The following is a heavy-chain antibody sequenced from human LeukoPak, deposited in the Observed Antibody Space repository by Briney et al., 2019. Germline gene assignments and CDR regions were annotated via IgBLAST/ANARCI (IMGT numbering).Heavy chain of an antibody. V-gene: IGHV4-59*01. CDR1: GGSISSYY. D-gene: IGHD3-10*01. Sequence: SETLSLTCTVSGGSISSYYWSWIRQPPGKGLEWIGYIYYSGSTNYNPSLKSRVTISVDTSKNQFSLKLSSVTAADTAVYYCARVSRVLWFGELLHHYYYGMDVWGQGTTVTVSS. J-gene: IGHJ6*02. CDR2: IYYSGST. CDR3: ARVSRVLWFGELLHHYYYGMDV.